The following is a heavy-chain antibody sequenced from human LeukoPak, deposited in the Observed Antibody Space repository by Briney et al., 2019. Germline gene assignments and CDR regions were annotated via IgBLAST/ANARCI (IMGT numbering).Heavy chain of an antibody. CDR2: IYSGGST. J-gene: IGHJ4*02. Sequence: GGSLRLSCAASGFTVSSNYMSWVRQAPGKELEWVSVIYSGGSTYYADSVKGRFTISRDNSKNTLYLQMNSLRAEDTAVYYCAGGRDGYKNDYWGQGTLVTVSS. D-gene: IGHD5-24*01. V-gene: IGHV3-53*01. CDR3: AGGRDGYKNDY. CDR1: GFTVSSNY.